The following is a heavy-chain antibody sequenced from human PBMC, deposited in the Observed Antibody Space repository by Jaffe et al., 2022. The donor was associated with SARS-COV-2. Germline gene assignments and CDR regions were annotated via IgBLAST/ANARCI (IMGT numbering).Heavy chain of an antibody. CDR1: GFTFSNYA. Sequence: EVQLVESGGGLVQPGGSLRLSCAGSGFTFSNYAMHWVRQAPGKGLEYVSTVSSNGNTYYANSVKGRFTISRDNSKNTLYLQMGSLRVEDMAVYYCARGVSSGYYSFDQWGQGTLVTVSS. D-gene: IGHD3-22*01. CDR2: VSSNGNT. CDR3: ARGVSSGYYSFDQ. V-gene: IGHV3-64*01. J-gene: IGHJ4*02.